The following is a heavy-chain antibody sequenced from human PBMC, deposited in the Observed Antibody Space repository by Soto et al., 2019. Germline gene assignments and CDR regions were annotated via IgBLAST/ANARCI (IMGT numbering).Heavy chain of an antibody. Sequence: SETLSLTCPVSGGSISGYYWSWLRQPPGKGLEWIGYIYNIGSTNYNPSLRSRVTMSMDTSQEQFSLKLSSVTATDTAVYYCAKDSGYNYGYFRWFDPWGQGTLVTVSS. CDR2: IYNIGST. J-gene: IGHJ5*02. CDR3: AKDSGYNYGYFRWFDP. CDR1: GGSISGYY. D-gene: IGHD5-18*01. V-gene: IGHV4-4*08.